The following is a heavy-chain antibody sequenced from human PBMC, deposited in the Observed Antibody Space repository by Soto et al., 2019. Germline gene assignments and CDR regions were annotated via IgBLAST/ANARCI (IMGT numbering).Heavy chain of an antibody. J-gene: IGHJ4*02. V-gene: IGHV4-31*03. CDR1: GGSISSGGYY. Sequence: PSETLSLTCTVSGGSISSGGYYWSWIRQHPGKGLEWIGYIYYSGSTYYNPSLKSRVTISVDTSKNQFSLKLSSVTAADTAVYYCARSSTSANYFDYWGQGTPVTVS. CDR3: ARSSTSANYFDY. D-gene: IGHD2-2*01. CDR2: IYYSGST.